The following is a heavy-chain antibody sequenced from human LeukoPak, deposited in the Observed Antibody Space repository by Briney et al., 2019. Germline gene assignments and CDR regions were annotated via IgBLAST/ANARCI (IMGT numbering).Heavy chain of an antibody. D-gene: IGHD2-2*01. V-gene: IGHV3-23*01. J-gene: IGHJ4*02. CDR1: GFTFSSYA. Sequence: GRSLRLSCAASGFTFSSYAMHWVRQAPGKGLEWVSGISGSGDSTYYADSVRGRFTISRDNSKNTLYLQMNSLRAEDTAVYYCAKGQYRLPAATDSFDYWGQGTLVTVSS. CDR3: AKGQYRLPAATDSFDY. CDR2: ISGSGDST.